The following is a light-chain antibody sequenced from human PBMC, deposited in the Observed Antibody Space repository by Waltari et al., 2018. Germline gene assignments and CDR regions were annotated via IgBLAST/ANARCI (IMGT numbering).Light chain of an antibody. CDR2: DVS. CDR1: RSDVGGYNY. CDR3: CSYAGSSTLV. J-gene: IGLJ2*01. V-gene: IGLV2-23*02. Sequence: QSALTQPASVSGSPGQSITISCTGTRSDVGGYNYVSWYQQPPGKAPKLMIYDVSKRPPGVSNRFSGSKSGNTASLTISGLQAEDEADYYCCSYAGSSTLVFGGGTKLTVL.